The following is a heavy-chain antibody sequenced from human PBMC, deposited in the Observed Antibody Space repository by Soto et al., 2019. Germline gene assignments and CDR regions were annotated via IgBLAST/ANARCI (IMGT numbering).Heavy chain of an antibody. D-gene: IGHD3-10*01. V-gene: IGHV3-23*01. J-gene: IGHJ6*03. CDR3: AKGAWFGDLWVYYYYMDV. Sequence: GGSLRLSCAASGFTFSSYAMSWVRQAPGKGLEWVSAISGTGGITYYADSVKGRFTISRDNSQNTLYLQMNSLRAEDTAIYYCAKGAWFGDLWVYYYYMDVWGKGTTVTVSS. CDR1: GFTFSSYA. CDR2: ISGTGGIT.